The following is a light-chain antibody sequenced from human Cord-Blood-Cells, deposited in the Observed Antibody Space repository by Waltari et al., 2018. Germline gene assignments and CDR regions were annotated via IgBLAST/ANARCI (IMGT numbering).Light chain of an antibody. J-gene: IGKJ4*01. CDR1: QSVSSY. CDR3: QQRSNWPPLT. Sequence: EIVLTQSPATLPLSPGERATLSCRASQSVSSYLAWYQQRPGQAPRLLIYDASNRATGIPARFSGSGFGTDFTLTISCLEPEDFAVYYCQQRSNWPPLTFGGGTKVEIK. V-gene: IGKV3-11*01. CDR2: DAS.